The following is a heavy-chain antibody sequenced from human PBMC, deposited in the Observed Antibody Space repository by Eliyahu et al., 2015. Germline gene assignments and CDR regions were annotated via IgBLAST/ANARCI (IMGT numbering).Heavy chain of an antibody. CDR2: VSHSGDT. CDR1: GGSVSGYY. J-gene: IGHJ4*02. CDR3: ARDGGYFDY. Sequence: QVQLXQWGARLLKPSETLSLTXDVVGGSVSGYYWNWIRQPPGKGLEXIGEVSHSGDTNYRPSLKTRVTMSVDTSRRQVSLRLMSVTAADTAVYYCARDGGYFDYWGPGSMVTVSS. D-gene: IGHD3-22*01. V-gene: IGHV4-34*01.